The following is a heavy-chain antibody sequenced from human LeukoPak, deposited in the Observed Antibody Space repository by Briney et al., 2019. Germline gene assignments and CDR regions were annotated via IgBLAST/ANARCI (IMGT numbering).Heavy chain of an antibody. CDR1: GYTFTSYG. V-gene: IGHV1-18*01. Sequence: ASLKVSCKASGYTFTSYGISWVRQAPGQGLEWMGWISASNGNTNHAQKLQGRVTRTTDTSTSTAYMELRSLRSDDTAVYYCARDHHCSGGSCPLYYYYGMDVWGQGTTVTVSS. CDR3: ARDHHCSGGSCPLYYYYGMDV. J-gene: IGHJ6*02. D-gene: IGHD2-15*01. CDR2: ISASNGNT.